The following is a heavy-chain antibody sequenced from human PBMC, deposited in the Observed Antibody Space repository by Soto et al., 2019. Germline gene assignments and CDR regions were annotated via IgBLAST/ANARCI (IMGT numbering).Heavy chain of an antibody. CDR1: GGTSSSYA. D-gene: IGHD2-2*01. Sequence: PVKVSCKASGGTSSSYAISWVRQAPGQGLEWMGGIIPIFGTANYAQKFQGRVTITADESTSTAYMELSSVRSEYTAVYYCAIHIVVLPPSIGRARFYGMDVCGQGTTVTVSS. CDR2: IIPIFGTA. V-gene: IGHV1-69*13. J-gene: IGHJ6*02. CDR3: AIHIVVLPPSIGRARFYGMDV.